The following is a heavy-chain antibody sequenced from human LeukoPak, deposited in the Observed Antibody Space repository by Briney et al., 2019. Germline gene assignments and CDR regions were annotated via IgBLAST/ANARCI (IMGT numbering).Heavy chain of an antibody. D-gene: IGHD3-10*01. V-gene: IGHV3-48*03. CDR1: GFTFSSYQ. CDR2: ISGSGSTI. Sequence: GGSLRLSCAASGFTFSSYQMNWVRQAPGKGLEWVSYISGSGSTIYYADSVKGRFTISRDNAKNSLYLQMNSLRAEDTAVYYCARDGYYGTGSSDYWGEGTPVTVSS. CDR3: ARDGYYGTGSSDY. J-gene: IGHJ4*02.